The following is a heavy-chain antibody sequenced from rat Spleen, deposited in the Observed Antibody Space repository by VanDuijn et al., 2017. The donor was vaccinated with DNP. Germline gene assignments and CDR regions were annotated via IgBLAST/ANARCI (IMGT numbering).Heavy chain of an antibody. Sequence: QVQLKESGPGLVQPSQTLSLTCTVSGFSLTNYGVSWVRQPPGKGLEWIAAISSGGTTYYNSALKSRLSISRDTSKSQVFLKMNSLQTEDTAIYFCTRALSRDYFDYWGQGVMVTVSS. CDR1: GFSLTNYG. V-gene: IGHV2S12*01. CDR2: ISSGGTT. CDR3: TRALSRDYFDY. J-gene: IGHJ2*01.